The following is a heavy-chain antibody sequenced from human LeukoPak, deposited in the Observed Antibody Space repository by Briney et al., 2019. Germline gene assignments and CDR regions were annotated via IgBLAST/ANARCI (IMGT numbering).Heavy chain of an antibody. V-gene: IGHV3-73*01. D-gene: IGHD2-8*01. J-gene: IGHJ6*02. CDR1: GFSFSGST. CDR2: IRSKTDNYAT. CDR3: AGHGTFTNYYYTMDV. Sequence: GGSLRLSCGTSGFSFSGSTMHWVRQASGKGLGWVGRIRSKTDNYATAYAASVKGRFTISRDDSKNTAYLQMNSLKTEDTAVYYCAGHGTFTNYYYTMDVWGQGTMVTVPS.